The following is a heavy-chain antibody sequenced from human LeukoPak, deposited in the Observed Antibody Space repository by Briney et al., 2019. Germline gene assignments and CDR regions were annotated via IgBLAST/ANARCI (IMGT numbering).Heavy chain of an antibody. D-gene: IGHD3-22*01. CDR3: ARGRGVHDSHTYDYLDY. CDR1: VYTFTSYY. CDR2: INPAGGST. V-gene: IGHV1-46*01. Sequence: ASVKVSCKSSVYTFTSYYIHWVRQAPGQGLEWMGIINPAGGSTTYAQKFQGSRLTLTRDTSTSTVYMELSSLRSEDTAVYYCARGRGVHDSHTYDYLDYWGQGSLVTVSS. J-gene: IGHJ4*02.